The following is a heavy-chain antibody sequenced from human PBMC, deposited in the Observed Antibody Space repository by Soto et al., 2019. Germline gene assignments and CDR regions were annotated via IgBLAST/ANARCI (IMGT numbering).Heavy chain of an antibody. D-gene: IGHD6-13*01. Sequence: QVQLVQSGAEVKKPGASVKVSCKASGYTFTTYGISWVRQAPGQGLEWMGWISAYSGSTKFAQKLQGRVTMTTDTSTTTAYMELRSLTSDDTAVYYCARDFTKSSSWPYYFDYWGQGTLVIVSS. CDR3: ARDFTKSSSWPYYFDY. J-gene: IGHJ4*02. V-gene: IGHV1-18*01. CDR1: GYTFTTYG. CDR2: ISAYSGST.